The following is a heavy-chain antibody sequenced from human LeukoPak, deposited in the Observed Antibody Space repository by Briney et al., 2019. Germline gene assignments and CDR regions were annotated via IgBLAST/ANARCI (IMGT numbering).Heavy chain of an antibody. CDR1: GYTFTSYY. D-gene: IGHD4-23*01. CDR3: ARGPRKPRAVVTALVEDI. V-gene: IGHV1-46*01. CDR2: INPSGGST. Sequence: ASVKVSCKASGYTFTSYYMHWVRQAPGQGLEWMGIINPSGGSTSYAQKFQGRVTMTRDTSTSTVYMELSSLRSEDTAVYYCARGPRKPRAVVTALVEDIWGQGTMVTVSS. J-gene: IGHJ3*02.